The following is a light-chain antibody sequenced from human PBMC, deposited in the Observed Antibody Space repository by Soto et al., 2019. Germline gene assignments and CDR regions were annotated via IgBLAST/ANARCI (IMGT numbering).Light chain of an antibody. V-gene: IGKV1-9*01. CDR2: DAS. J-gene: IGKJ1*01. CDR1: QGISSY. CDR3: QQLNTYAQT. Sequence: DLQLTQSPSFLSASVGDRATNTCRASQGISSYLAWYQQKPGKAPKLLIYDASTLQTGVPSRFSGSGSGTEFTLTISSLQPEDFATYYCQQLNTYAQTFGQGTKVEI.